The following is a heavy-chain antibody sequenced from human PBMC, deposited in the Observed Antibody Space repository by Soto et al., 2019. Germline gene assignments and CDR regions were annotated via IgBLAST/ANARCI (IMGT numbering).Heavy chain of an antibody. CDR2: IYYSGST. CDR1: GGSISSSSYY. Sequence: SETLSLTCTVSGGSISSSSYYWGWIRQPPGKGLEWIGSIYYSGSTYYNPSLKSRVTISVDTSKNQVSLKLSSVTAADTAVYYCASARYCTNGVCYTHPPFYYMDVWGKGTTVTVSS. CDR3: ASARYCTNGVCYTHPPFYYMDV. D-gene: IGHD2-8*01. V-gene: IGHV4-39*01. J-gene: IGHJ6*03.